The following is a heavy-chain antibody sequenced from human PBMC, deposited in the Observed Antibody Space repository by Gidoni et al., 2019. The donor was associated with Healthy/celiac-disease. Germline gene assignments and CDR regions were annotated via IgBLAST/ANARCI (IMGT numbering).Heavy chain of an antibody. J-gene: IGHJ3*02. V-gene: IGHV4-31*01. Sequence: PGKGLEWIGYIYYSGSTYYNPSLKSLVTISVDTSKNQFSLKLSSVTAADRAVYYCARGSGSYDAFDIWGQGTMVTVSS. CDR2: IYYSGST. D-gene: IGHD3-10*01. CDR3: ARGSGSYDAFDI.